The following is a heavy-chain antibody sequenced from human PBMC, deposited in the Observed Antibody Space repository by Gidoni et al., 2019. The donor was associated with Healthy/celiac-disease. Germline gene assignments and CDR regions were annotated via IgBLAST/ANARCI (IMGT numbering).Heavy chain of an antibody. J-gene: IGHJ4*02. Sequence: QVQLQQWGAGLLKPSETLSLTCAVYGGSFSDYYWSWIRQPPGKGLEWIGEINHSGSTNYNPSLKSRVTISVDTSKNQFSLKLSSVTAADTAVYYCARGRRGSRGDWGQGTLVTVSS. CDR2: INHSGST. CDR1: GGSFSDYY. V-gene: IGHV4-34*01. CDR3: ARGRRGSRGD. D-gene: IGHD3-10*01.